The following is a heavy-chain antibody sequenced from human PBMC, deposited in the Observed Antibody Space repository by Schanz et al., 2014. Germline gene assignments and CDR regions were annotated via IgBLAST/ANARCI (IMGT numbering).Heavy chain of an antibody. D-gene: IGHD3-9*01. V-gene: IGHV3-30*14. CDR3: AKQIHYDILTVTRN. CDR1: GFTFSSYA. J-gene: IGHJ4*01. CDR2: ISYDGRNK. Sequence: QVQLVESGGGVVQPGRSLRLSCAASGFTFSSYAMHWVRQAPGKGLEWVAVISYDGRNKYYADSVKDRFTVSRDNSKNTVYLQMNRLRAEDTAVYYCAKQIHYDILTVTRNWGQGTLVTVSS.